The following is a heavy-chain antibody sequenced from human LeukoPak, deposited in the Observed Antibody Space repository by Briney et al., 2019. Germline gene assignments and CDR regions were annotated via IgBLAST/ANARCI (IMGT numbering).Heavy chain of an antibody. J-gene: IGHJ4*02. CDR1: GFTVSGNY. V-gene: IGHV3-66*01. D-gene: IGHD6-13*01. CDR2: IYSGGST. CDR3: ARVGYTGTWYSSPPFDY. Sequence: GGSLRLSCVVSGFTVSGNYMSWVRQAPGKGLEWVSLIYSGGSTYYADSVKGRFTVSRDNSKNTVYLQMNSLRVEDTAVYYCARVGYTGTWYSSPPFDYWGQGALVTVSS.